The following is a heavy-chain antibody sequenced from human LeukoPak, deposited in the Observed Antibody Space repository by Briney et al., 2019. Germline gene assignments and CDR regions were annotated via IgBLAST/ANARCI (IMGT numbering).Heavy chain of an antibody. CDR1: GFSFSTYW. CDR3: ARDSGTYYDILTGPDAFDI. V-gene: IGHV3-74*03. Sequence: GGSLRLSCATSGFSFSTYWMHWVRQAPGKGLVWVSRINDDGTESSYADSVKGRFTISRDNAKNSLYLQMNSLRAEDTAVYYCARDSGTYYDILTGPDAFDIWGQGTMVTVSS. D-gene: IGHD3-9*01. J-gene: IGHJ3*02. CDR2: INDDGTES.